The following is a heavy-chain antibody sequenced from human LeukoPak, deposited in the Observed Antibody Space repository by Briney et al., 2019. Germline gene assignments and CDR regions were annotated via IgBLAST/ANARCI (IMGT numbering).Heavy chain of an antibody. J-gene: IGHJ4*02. CDR1: GGSISSYY. V-gene: IGHV4-59*01. D-gene: IGHD3-10*01. Sequence: SETLSLTCTVSGGSISSYYWSWIRQPPGKGLEWIAYLFYSGSTDYNPSLESRVTISVDTSKNQFSLKLRSVAATDTAVYYCATVAVIRGVTYFDYWGQGTLVTVSS. CDR2: LFYSGST. CDR3: ATVAVIRGVTYFDY.